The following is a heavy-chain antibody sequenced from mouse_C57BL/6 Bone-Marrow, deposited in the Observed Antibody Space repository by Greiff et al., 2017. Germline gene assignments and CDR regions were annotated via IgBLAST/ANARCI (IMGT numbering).Heavy chain of an antibody. V-gene: IGHV1-7*01. J-gene: IGHJ1*03. CDR1: GYTFTSYW. CDR3: ARPNYYGSSYWYFDV. D-gene: IGHD1-1*01. Sequence: VQLQQSGAELAKPGASVKLSCKASGYTFTSYWMHWVKQRPGQGLEWIGYINPSSGYTKYNQKFKDKATVTADKSSSTAYMQRSSLTYEDSAVYYCARPNYYGSSYWYFDVWGTGTTVTVSS. CDR2: INPSSGYT.